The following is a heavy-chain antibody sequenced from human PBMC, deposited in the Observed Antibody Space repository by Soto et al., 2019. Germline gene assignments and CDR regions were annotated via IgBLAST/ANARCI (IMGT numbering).Heavy chain of an antibody. D-gene: IGHD6-19*01. CDR1: GFSVSSNY. Sequence: EVQLVESGGGLVQPGGSLKLSCTASGFSVSSNYMNWVRQAPGKGLEWVSVIYGGGITYYADSVKGKFTISRDNSKNTLYLQMNSLRAEDTALYYCARSSGGNRFDYWGQGTLVTVSS. J-gene: IGHJ4*02. CDR2: IYGGGIT. V-gene: IGHV3-66*01. CDR3: ARSSGGNRFDY.